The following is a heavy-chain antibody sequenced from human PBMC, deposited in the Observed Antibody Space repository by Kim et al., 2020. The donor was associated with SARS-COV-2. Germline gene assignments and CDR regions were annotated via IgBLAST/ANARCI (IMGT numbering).Heavy chain of an antibody. V-gene: IGHV3-23*01. D-gene: IGHD3-22*01. Sequence: KGRFTISRDNSKNTLYLQMNSLRAEDTAVYYCAKKLDYYDSSGYFAWFDPWGQGTLVTVSS. CDR3: AKKLDYYDSSGYFAWFDP. J-gene: IGHJ5*02.